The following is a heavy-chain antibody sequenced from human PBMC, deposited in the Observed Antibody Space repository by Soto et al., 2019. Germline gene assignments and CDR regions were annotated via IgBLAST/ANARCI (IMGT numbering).Heavy chain of an antibody. V-gene: IGHV1-69*12. D-gene: IGHD3-3*01. J-gene: IGHJ4*02. CDR3: ARVRVRFVEWLGSEG. CDR1: GGTFSSYA. Sequence: QVQLVQSGAEVKKLGSSVKVSCKASGGTFSSYAFSWVRQAPGQGLEWMGGIIPIFGTANYAQKFQGRVTITADDSTSTAYMELSSLRSEATAVYYCARVRVRFVEWLGSEGWGQGTLVTVSS. CDR2: IIPIFGTA.